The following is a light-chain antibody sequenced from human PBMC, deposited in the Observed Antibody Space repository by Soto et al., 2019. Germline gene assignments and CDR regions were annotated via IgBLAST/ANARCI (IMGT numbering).Light chain of an antibody. CDR1: QSVSSSY. CDR2: GAS. J-gene: IGKJ2*01. Sequence: EIVLTQSPGTLSLSPGERATLSCRASQSVSSSYLAWYQQKPGQAPRLLIYGASSRATGIPDRFSGSGSGTDFTLTISRLEPEDFAVYYCQQYGSSPSYTCVQGTKLEIK. CDR3: QQYGSSPSYT. V-gene: IGKV3-20*01.